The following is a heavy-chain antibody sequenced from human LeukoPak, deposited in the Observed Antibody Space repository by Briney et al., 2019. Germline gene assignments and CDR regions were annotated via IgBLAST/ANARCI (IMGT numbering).Heavy chain of an antibody. CDR3: AREGLLVMPSDY. Sequence: GGSLRLSCAASGFTFSSYAMSWVRQAPGKGLEWVAVISYDGSNKYYADSVKGRFTISRDNSKNTLYLQMNSLGAEDTAVYYCAREGLLVMPSDYWGQGTLVTVSS. CDR2: ISYDGSNK. CDR1: GFTFSSYA. V-gene: IGHV3-30-3*01. D-gene: IGHD3-9*01. J-gene: IGHJ4*02.